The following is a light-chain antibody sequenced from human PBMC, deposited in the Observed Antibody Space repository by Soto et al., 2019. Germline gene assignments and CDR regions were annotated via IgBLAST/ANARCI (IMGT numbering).Light chain of an antibody. CDR2: NSS. CDR1: QSVGRNY. V-gene: IGKV3-20*01. Sequence: EIVLTQSPGTLSLSPGEGATLSCRASQSVGRNYLAWYQQKPGQAPRLLIFNSSSRATGIPDRFSGSGSGTDFTLTISRLEPEDFAVYYCQQYADSPKTFGQGTKVEI. CDR3: QQYADSPKT. J-gene: IGKJ1*01.